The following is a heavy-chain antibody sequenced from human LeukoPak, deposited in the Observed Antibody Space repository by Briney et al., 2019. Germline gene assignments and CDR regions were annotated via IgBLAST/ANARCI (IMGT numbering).Heavy chain of an antibody. D-gene: IGHD3-22*01. CDR1: GFTFSSYS. Sequence: PGGSLRLSCAASGFTFSSYSMNWVRQAPGKGLEWISDISSSSSSINYADSVKGRFTISRDNAKNSLYLQMNSLRAEDTAVYYCATYDSSGSFFDYWGQGTLVTVSS. CDR3: ATYDSSGSFFDY. J-gene: IGHJ4*02. V-gene: IGHV3-48*04. CDR2: ISSSSSSI.